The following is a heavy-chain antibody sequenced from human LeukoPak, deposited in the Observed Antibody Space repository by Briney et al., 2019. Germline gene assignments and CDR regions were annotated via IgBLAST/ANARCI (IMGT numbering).Heavy chain of an antibody. V-gene: IGHV3-48*02. CDR2: ITSRNTI. CDR3: ARRVSGSYLDY. J-gene: IGHJ4*02. CDR1: GFAFSTYG. Sequence: GGSLRLSCAASGFAFSTYGMNWVRQAPGKGLEWVSYITSRNTIYYADSVKGRFTNSRDNVKNSLYLEMNSLRDDDTAVYYCARRVSGSYLDYWGQGTLVTVSS. D-gene: IGHD3-10*01.